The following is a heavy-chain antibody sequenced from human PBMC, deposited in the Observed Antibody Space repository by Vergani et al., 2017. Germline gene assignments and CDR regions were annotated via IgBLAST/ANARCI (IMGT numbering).Heavy chain of an antibody. CDR1: GFTFSSYA. CDR3: ARCGTYYDFWSGYFGDY. Sequence: QVQLVESGGGVVQPGGSLRLSCAASGFTFSSYAMHWVRQAPGKGLEWVAVISYDGSNKYYADSVKGRFTISRDNSKNTLYLQMNSLRAEDTAVYYCARCGTYYDFWSGYFGDYWGQGTLVTVSS. CDR2: ISYDGSNK. J-gene: IGHJ4*02. V-gene: IGHV3-30-3*01. D-gene: IGHD3-3*01.